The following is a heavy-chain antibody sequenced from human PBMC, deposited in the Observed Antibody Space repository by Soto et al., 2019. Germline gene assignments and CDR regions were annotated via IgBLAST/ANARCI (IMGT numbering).Heavy chain of an antibody. CDR1: GYSFTTYG. Sequence: ASVKVSLKTAGYSFTTYGISLVRQAPGQGLEWMGWTSANNGKTKYSQKFQGRVTITRDTSANTAYMELSSLRSEDTAVYYCARDLIAVAGRAYNWFDPWGQGTLVTVSS. D-gene: IGHD6-19*01. J-gene: IGHJ5*02. V-gene: IGHV1-18*01. CDR3: ARDLIAVAGRAYNWFDP. CDR2: TSANNGKT.